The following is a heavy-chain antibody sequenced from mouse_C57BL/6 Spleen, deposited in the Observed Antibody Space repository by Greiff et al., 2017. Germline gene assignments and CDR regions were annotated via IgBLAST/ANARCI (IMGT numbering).Heavy chain of an antibody. D-gene: IGHD1-1*01. CDR2: IYPGDGDT. J-gene: IGHJ4*01. CDR1: GYAFSSSW. V-gene: IGHV1-82*01. Sequence: VKLKESGPELVKPGASVKISCKASGYAFSSSWMNWVKQRPGKGLEWIGRIYPGDGDTNYNGKFKGKATLTADKSYSTAYMQLSSLTSEDSAVYFCARSYHYAMDYWGQGTSVTVSS. CDR3: ARSYHYAMDY.